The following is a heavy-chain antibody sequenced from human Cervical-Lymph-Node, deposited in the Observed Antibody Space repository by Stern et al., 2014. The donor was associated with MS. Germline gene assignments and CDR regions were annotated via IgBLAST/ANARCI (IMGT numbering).Heavy chain of an antibody. CDR1: GYIFTNYR. D-gene: IGHD1-26*01. CDR3: AKIRGSYPDAFDI. Sequence: EMQLGESGAVVKKPGESLKISCEGSGYIFTNYRIGWGRQMTGKGLEWMGFIYHDDRDFRCSPSLQGQVTISDDKSISTAYLQWSSLKASDTAMYYCAKIRGSYPDAFDIWGQGTLVTVSS. V-gene: IGHV5-51*03. CDR2: IYHDDRDF. J-gene: IGHJ3*02.